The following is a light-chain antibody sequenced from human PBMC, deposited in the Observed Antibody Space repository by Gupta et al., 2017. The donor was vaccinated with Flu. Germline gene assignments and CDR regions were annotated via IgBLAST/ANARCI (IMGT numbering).Light chain of an antibody. V-gene: IGLV2-14*01. Sequence: QSALTQPASVSGAPGQSITIPCTGTNSDIGAYNYVSWYQQRPGKVPRGVSDEVSNRPSGVSNRFSGSKAVKTASLTISGLQADEEADYYCSSYAGSSTLGVFGTGTKVSVL. CDR2: EVS. CDR1: NSDIGAYNY. J-gene: IGLJ1*01. CDR3: SSYAGSSTLGV.